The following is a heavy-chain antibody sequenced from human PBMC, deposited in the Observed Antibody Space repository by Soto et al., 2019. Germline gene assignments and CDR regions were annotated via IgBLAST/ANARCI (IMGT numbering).Heavy chain of an antibody. CDR1: GFTFSSYA. CDR2: ISGSGGST. V-gene: IGHV3-23*01. J-gene: IGHJ6*03. D-gene: IGHD3-3*01. CDR3: AKDLFGVANLYYYYYYMAV. Sequence: EVQLLESGGGLVQPGGSLRLSCAASGFTFSSYAMSWVRQAPGKGLEWVSAISGSGGSTYYADSVKGRFNISRDNSKNTLYLQMNSLRAEDTAVYYCAKDLFGVANLYYYYYYMAVWGKGTTVTVSS.